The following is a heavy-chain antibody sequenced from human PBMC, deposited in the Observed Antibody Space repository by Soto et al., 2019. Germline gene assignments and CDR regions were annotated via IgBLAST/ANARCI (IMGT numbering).Heavy chain of an antibody. D-gene: IGHD3-10*01. CDR3: AREMYYSTYFDS. CDR2: IYWDDDH. J-gene: IGHJ4*02. V-gene: IGHV2-5*02. CDR1: GFSLSSNGVG. Sequence: QITLRESGPALVRPTQTLTLTCTFSGFSLSSNGVGVGWIRQPPGKALEWLALIYWDDDHRYSPSLKTRLTITKDTSKNQVVLTMTKLDPVDTATYYCAREMYYSTYFDSWGLGTLVTVSS.